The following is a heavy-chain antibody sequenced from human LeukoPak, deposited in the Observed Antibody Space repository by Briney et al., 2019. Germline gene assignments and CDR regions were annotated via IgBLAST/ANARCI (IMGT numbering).Heavy chain of an antibody. V-gene: IGHV4-61*08. CDR2: IYYSGST. CDR1: GGSISSGDYY. D-gene: IGHD2-15*01. CDR3: ARLLNAPLRGAFDI. J-gene: IGHJ3*02. Sequence: PSETLSLTCTVSGGSISSGDYYWSWIRQPPGKGLEWIGYIYYSGSTNYNPSLKSRVTISVDTSKNQFSLKLSSVTAADTAVYYCARLLNAPLRGAFDIWGQGTMVTVSS.